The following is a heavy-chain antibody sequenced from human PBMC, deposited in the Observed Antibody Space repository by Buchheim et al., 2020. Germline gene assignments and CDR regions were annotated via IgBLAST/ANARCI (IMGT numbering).Heavy chain of an antibody. J-gene: IGHJ5*02. Sequence: EWIAEINHSGSTNYNPSLKLRVTISVDTCKHQFSLKMSSVTAADTSVYYCAGMVPAASGNWFDPWGQGTL. CDR3: AGMVPAASGNWFDP. CDR2: INHSGST. D-gene: IGHD2-2*01. V-gene: IGHV4-34*01.